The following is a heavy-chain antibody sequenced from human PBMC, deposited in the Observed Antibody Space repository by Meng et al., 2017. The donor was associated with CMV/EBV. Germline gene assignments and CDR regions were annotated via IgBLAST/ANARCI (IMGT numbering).Heavy chain of an antibody. CDR2: ISSSSSYI. V-gene: IGHV3-21*01. CDR1: GFTFSSYS. Sequence: CAASGFTFSSYSMNWVRQAPGKGLEWVSSISSSSSYISYADSVKGRFTISRDNAKNSLYLQMNSLRAEDTAVYYCATNPIVVVPAAISWGQGTLVTVSS. J-gene: IGHJ4*02. CDR3: ATNPIVVVPAAIS. D-gene: IGHD2-2*01.